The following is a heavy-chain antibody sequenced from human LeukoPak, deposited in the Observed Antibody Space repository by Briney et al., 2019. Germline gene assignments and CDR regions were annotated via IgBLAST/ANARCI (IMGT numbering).Heavy chain of an antibody. D-gene: IGHD3-22*01. CDR2: ISSSSSTI. CDR3: ARDRRTYYYDSSGYYKDDAFDI. J-gene: IGHJ3*02. Sequence: GGSLRLSCAASGFTFSSYSMNWVRQAPGKGLEWVSYISSSSSTIYYADSVKGRFTISRDNAKNSLYLQMNSLRAEDAAVYYCARDRRTYYYDSSGYYKDDAFDIWGQGTMVTVSS. V-gene: IGHV3-48*01. CDR1: GFTFSSYS.